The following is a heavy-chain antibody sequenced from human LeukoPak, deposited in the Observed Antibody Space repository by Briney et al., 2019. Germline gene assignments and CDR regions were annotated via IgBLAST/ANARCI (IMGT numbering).Heavy chain of an antibody. D-gene: IGHD6-6*01. CDR3: ARLAFSSSSWFDP. CDR2: IYYSGST. Sequence: SETLSLTCTVSGGSISSYYWSWIRQPPGKGPEWIGYIYYSGSTNYNPSLKGRVTISVDTSKNQFSLKLSSVTAADTAVYYCARLAFSSSSWFDPWGQGTLVTVSS. J-gene: IGHJ5*02. V-gene: IGHV4-59*01. CDR1: GGSISSYY.